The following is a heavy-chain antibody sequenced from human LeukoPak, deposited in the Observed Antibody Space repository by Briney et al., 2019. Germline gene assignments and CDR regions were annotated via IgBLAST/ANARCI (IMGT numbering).Heavy chain of an antibody. CDR3: ARELSHWYFDL. Sequence: GGSLRLSCAASGFTFNNYWMNWVRQAPGKGLEWVADIKEEGSEKNYVDSVKGRFTISRDNAKNSLYLQMKSLRAEDTAIYYCARELSHWYFDLWGRGTLVTVSS. CDR1: GFTFNNYW. CDR2: IKEEGSEK. J-gene: IGHJ2*01. V-gene: IGHV3-7*01.